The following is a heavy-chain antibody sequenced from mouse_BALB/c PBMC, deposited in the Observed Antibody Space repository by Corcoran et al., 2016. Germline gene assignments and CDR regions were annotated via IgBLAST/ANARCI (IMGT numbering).Heavy chain of an antibody. CDR1: GYSITSGYY. J-gene: IGHJ3*01. CDR3: ARERRFAY. Sequence: DVQLQESGPGLVKPSQSLSLTCSVTGYSITSGYYWNWIRQFPGNKLEWMGYISYDGSNNYNPSLKNRISITRDTSKNQFFLKLNSMTTEDTATYYCARERRFAYWGQGTLVTVSA. V-gene: IGHV3-6*02. CDR2: ISYDGSN.